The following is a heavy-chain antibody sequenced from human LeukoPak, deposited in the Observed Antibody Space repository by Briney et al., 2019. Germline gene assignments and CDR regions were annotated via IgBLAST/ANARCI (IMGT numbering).Heavy chain of an antibody. D-gene: IGHD3-10*01. J-gene: IGHJ3*02. Sequence: SETLSLTCSVSGVSVSSGSNYWGWIRQPPGKTLEWIGSIYSSGSTYYNPSLKSRVLILIDTAKNHFSLNLSSVTAADTAVYYCARSDGYGLVGIWGQGTMVTVSS. V-gene: IGHV4-39*07. CDR3: ARSDGYGLVGI. CDR2: IYSSGST. CDR1: GVSVSSGSNY.